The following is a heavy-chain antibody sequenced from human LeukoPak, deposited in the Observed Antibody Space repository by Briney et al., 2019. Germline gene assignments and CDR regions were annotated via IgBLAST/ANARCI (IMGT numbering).Heavy chain of an antibody. V-gene: IGHV3-21*05. J-gene: IGHJ2*01. CDR3: ARGGCSGGSCYYWYFDL. D-gene: IGHD2-15*01. CDR2: ISSSSSYT. Sequence: KSGGSLRLSCAASGFTFSSAWMSWVRQAPGKGLEWVSYISSSSSYTNYADSVKGRFTISRDNAKNSLYLQMNSLRAEDTAVYYCARGGCSGGSCYYWYFDLWGRGTLVTVSS. CDR1: GFTFSSAW.